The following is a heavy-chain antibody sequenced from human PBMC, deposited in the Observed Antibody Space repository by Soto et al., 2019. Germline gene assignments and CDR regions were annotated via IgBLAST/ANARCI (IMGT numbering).Heavy chain of an antibody. J-gene: IGHJ4*02. CDR2: INHSGST. D-gene: IGHD3-22*01. CDR1: GGSFNGYY. Sequence: SETLSLTCAAYGGSFNGYYWSWSRQPPGKGLEWIGEINHSGSTNYNPSLKSRVTISGDTSKNQVSLKMSSVTAEDTAVYYCARVDTMIVVVIRGKYHIDYRSQGTLVTVSS. CDR3: ARVDTMIVVVIRGKYHIDY. V-gene: IGHV4-34*01.